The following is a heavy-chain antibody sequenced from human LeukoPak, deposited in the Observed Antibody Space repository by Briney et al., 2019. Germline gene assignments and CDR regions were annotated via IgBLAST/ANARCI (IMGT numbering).Heavy chain of an antibody. Sequence: PGGPLRLSCAASGFTFDDYAMHWVRQAPGKGLEWVSGISWNSGSIGYADSVKGRFTISRDNAKNSLYLQMNSLRAEDMALYYCAKAYGYYDFFDYWGQGTLVTVSS. CDR3: AKAYGYYDFFDY. CDR2: ISWNSGSI. CDR1: GFTFDDYA. J-gene: IGHJ4*02. D-gene: IGHD3-3*01. V-gene: IGHV3-9*03.